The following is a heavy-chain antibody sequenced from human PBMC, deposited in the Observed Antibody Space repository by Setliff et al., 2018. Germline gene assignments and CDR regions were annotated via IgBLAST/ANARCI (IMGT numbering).Heavy chain of an antibody. V-gene: IGHV1-69*10. CDR3: ARVGQWLVQGGYFDY. Sequence: ASVKVSCKASGGTFNSYAISWVRQAPGQGLEWMGGIIPILGIANYAQKFQGRVTITTDESTSTAYMELSSLRSEDTAVYYCARVGQWLVQGGYFDYWGQGTLVTVSS. J-gene: IGHJ4*02. CDR2: IIPILGIA. CDR1: GGTFNSYA. D-gene: IGHD6-19*01.